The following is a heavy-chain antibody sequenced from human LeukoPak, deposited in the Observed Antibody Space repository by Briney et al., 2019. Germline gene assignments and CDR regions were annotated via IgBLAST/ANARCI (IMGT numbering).Heavy chain of an antibody. V-gene: IGHV3-23*01. CDR3: ARGKDC. Sequence: GGSLRLSCLAAEFTFSDYAMSGVRQAPGKGLEWVSAITGSGASTYYADSVKGKFTIYRDNYKNTLYLQMNSLRADDTAVYYCARGKDCWGQGTLVTVSS. CDR2: ITGSGAST. CDR1: EFTFSDYA. J-gene: IGHJ4*02.